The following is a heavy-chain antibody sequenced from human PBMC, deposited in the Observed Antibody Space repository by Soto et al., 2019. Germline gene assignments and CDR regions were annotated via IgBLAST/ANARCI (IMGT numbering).Heavy chain of an antibody. D-gene: IGHD4-17*01. V-gene: IGHV3-23*01. CDR1: GFTFSSYA. J-gene: IGHJ3*02. CDR2: ISGSGGST. Sequence: EVQLLESGGGLVQPGGSLRLSCAASGFTFSSYAMSWVRQAPGKGLEWVSAISGSGGSTYYADSVKGRFTISRDNSKNTRYLQMNSLRAEDTAVYYCEKDPTLAPVTTGGYDAFDIWGQGTMVTVSS. CDR3: EKDPTLAPVTTGGYDAFDI.